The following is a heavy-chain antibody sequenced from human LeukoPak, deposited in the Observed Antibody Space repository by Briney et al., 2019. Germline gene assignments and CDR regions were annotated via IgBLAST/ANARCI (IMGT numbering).Heavy chain of an antibody. CDR3: ARRSMVRGVNWDY. CDR1: GGSFSGYY. J-gene: IGHJ4*02. Sequence: SETLSLTCTVYGGSFSGYYWNWIRQPPGKGLEWIEEINHSGSTNYNPSLKSRVTISVDTSKNQFSLKLSSVTAADTAVYYCARRSMVRGVNWDYWGQGTLVTVSS. CDR2: INHSGST. V-gene: IGHV4-34*01. D-gene: IGHD3-10*01.